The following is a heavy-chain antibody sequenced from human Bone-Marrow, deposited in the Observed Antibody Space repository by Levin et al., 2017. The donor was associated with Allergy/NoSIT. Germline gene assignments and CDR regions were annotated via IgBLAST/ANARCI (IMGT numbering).Heavy chain of an antibody. D-gene: IGHD3-10*01. CDR3: ARDRGGSGRFDY. V-gene: IGHV4-61*02. CDR1: GASISSGSYF. J-gene: IGHJ4*02. CDR2: IYASGST. Sequence: SQTLSLTCTVSGASISSGSYFWSWVRQPAGKGLEWIGRIYASGSTTYNPSLMNRLTMSLDTSKNQFSMRLTSVTAADTALYYCARDRGGSGRFDYWGLGTLALVSS.